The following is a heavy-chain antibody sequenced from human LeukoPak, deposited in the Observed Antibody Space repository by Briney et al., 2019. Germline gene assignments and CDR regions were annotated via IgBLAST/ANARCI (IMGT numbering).Heavy chain of an antibody. CDR3: ARLKEGIDY. Sequence: PSETLSLTCIVSGGSISSSTYYWGWIRQPPGKGLEWIGSDSYSGSTYYNPSLTGRVTISVDTSKNQFSLKLSSVTAADTAVYYCARLKEGIDYWGQGTLVTVSS. V-gene: IGHV4-39*01. CDR1: GGSISSSTYY. CDR2: DSYSGST. D-gene: IGHD3-10*01. J-gene: IGHJ4*02.